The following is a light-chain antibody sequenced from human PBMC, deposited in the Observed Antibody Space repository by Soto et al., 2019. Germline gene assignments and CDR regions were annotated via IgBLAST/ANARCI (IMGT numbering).Light chain of an antibody. CDR3: QQRSNWPPIT. CDR1: QSVSSY. V-gene: IGKV3-11*01. CDR2: DTS. Sequence: EFVLTKSPATLSLSKGERATLSCRASQSVSSYLAWYQQKPGQAPRLLIYDTSNRATGVPARFSGSGSGTDFTLTISSLEPEDFAVYYCQQRSNWPPITFGQGTRLEIK. J-gene: IGKJ5*01.